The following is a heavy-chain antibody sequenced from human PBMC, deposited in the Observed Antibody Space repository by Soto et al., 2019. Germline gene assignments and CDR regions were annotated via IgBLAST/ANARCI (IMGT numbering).Heavy chain of an antibody. D-gene: IGHD2-2*01. J-gene: IGHJ5*02. CDR3: ASLYCISTSCYANNWFDP. CDR1: GFTVNSNY. V-gene: IGHV3-66*01. Sequence: GGSLRLSCAASGFTVNSNYMSWVRQAPGKGLEWVSVIYSDGSTYYADSVKGRFIISRDNSNNTLYFQMNSLRAEDTAVYYCASLYCISTSCYANNWFDPWGQGTLVTVSS. CDR2: IYSDGST.